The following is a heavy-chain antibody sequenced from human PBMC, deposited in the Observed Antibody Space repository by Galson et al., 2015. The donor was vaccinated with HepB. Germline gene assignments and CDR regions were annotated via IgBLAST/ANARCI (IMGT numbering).Heavy chain of an antibody. Sequence: SVKVSCKASGGTFSSYAISWVRQAPGQGLEWMGGIIPIFGTANYAQKFQGRVTITADESTSTAYMELSSLRSEDTAVYYCARSEEYYGSGSSDYYYYMDVWGKGTTVTVSS. D-gene: IGHD3-10*01. CDR3: ARSEEYYGSGSSDYYYYMDV. CDR2: IIPIFGTA. V-gene: IGHV1-69*13. J-gene: IGHJ6*03. CDR1: GGTFSSYA.